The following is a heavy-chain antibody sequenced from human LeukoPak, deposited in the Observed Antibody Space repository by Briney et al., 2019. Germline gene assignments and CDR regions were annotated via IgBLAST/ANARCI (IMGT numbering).Heavy chain of an antibody. CDR3: ARGSSGSYLNYFDY. CDR2: INPNSGGT. D-gene: IGHD1-26*01. Sequence: ASVKVSCKASGYTFTGYYMHWVRQAPGQGLEWMGWINPNSGGTNYAQKFQGRVTMTRDTSISTVYMELSSLRFEDTAVYYCARGSSGSYLNYFDYWGQGTLVTVSS. J-gene: IGHJ4*02. CDR1: GYTFTGYY. V-gene: IGHV1-2*02.